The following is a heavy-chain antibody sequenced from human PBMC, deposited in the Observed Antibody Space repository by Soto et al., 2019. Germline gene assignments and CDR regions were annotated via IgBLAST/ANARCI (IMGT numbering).Heavy chain of an antibody. CDR2: ISAHNGNT. Sequence: QVHLVQSGAEVKKPGASVKVSCKGSGYAFTTYGITWVRQAPGQGREWMGWISAHNGNTNYAQKLQGRVTVTRDTYTSTASMELRSQRSDDTAVYYCARGRYGAYWGQGAVVTVSS. J-gene: IGHJ4*02. CDR1: GYAFTTYG. V-gene: IGHV1-18*01. D-gene: IGHD3-10*01. CDR3: ARGRYGAY.